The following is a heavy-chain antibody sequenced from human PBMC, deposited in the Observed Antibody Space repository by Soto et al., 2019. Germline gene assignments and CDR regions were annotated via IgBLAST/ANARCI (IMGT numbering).Heavy chain of an antibody. D-gene: IGHD6-13*01. Sequence: QVQLVQSGAEVKKPGASVKVSCKASGYTFTSDYINWVRQAPGQGLEWMGIINPSGGTTNYAQKFQGRVTMTGDTSTSTVYMELTSLRSDDKAVYYCARSVIADYWGQGTLVTVSS. CDR3: ARSVIADY. CDR2: INPSGGTT. CDR1: GYTFTSDY. V-gene: IGHV1-46*03. J-gene: IGHJ4*02.